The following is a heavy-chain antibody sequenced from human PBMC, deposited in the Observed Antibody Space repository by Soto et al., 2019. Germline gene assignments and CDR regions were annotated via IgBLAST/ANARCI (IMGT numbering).Heavy chain of an antibody. CDR1: GYTFTSYA. D-gene: IGHD2-15*01. Sequence: QVQLVQSGAEVKKPGASVKVSCKASGYTFTSYAMHWVRQAPGQRLEWMGWINAGNGNTKYSQKFQGRVTITRDTSASTAYMELSSLRSEDTAVYYCARDRAKGYCRGGSCSVRGLFDYWGQGTLVTVSS. V-gene: IGHV1-3*01. CDR3: ARDRAKGYCRGGSCSVRGLFDY. J-gene: IGHJ4*02. CDR2: INAGNGNT.